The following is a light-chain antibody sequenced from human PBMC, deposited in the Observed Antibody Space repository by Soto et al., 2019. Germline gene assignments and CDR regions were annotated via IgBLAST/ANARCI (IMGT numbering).Light chain of an antibody. Sequence: QSVLTQPASVSGPPGQSITISCTGTSSDVCGYNYVSWYQQHPGKAPKLMIYDVSNRPSGVSNRFSGSKSGNTASLTISGLQAEDEADYYRSSYTSSSTRLYVFGTGTKVTVL. V-gene: IGLV2-14*01. J-gene: IGLJ1*01. CDR2: DVS. CDR3: SSYTSSSTRLYV. CDR1: SSDVCGYNY.